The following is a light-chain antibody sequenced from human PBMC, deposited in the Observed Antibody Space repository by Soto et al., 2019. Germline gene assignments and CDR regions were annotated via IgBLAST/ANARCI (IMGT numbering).Light chain of an antibody. CDR1: QNINNY. CDR2: DAS. J-gene: IGKJ1*01. V-gene: IGKV1-33*01. Sequence: DIQMTQSASSLSASVGHRVTITCEASQNINNYLNWYQQKPGRAPKLLIYDASNLEAGVPSRFSGSGSGTEFTLTISSLQTADFATYYCQHYKMYSTWTFGQGTKVDNK. CDR3: QHYKMYSTWT.